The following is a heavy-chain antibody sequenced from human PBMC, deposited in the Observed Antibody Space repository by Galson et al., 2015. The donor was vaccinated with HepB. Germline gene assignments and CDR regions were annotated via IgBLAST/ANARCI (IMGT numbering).Heavy chain of an antibody. Sequence: SVKVSCKVSGYTLTELSMHWVRQAPGKGLEWMGGFDPEDGETIYAQKFQGRVTMTEDTSTDTAYMELSSLRSEDTAVYYCATGLSGYNWNDVPYDAFDIWGQGTMVTVSS. CDR3: ATGLSGYNWNDVPYDAFDI. V-gene: IGHV1-24*01. CDR2: FDPEDGET. D-gene: IGHD1-20*01. CDR1: GYTLTELS. J-gene: IGHJ3*02.